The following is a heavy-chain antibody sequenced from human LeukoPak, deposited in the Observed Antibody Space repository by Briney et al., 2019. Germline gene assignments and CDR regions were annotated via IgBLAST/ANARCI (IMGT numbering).Heavy chain of an antibody. CDR3: ARVELDNSRSYERDFDY. J-gene: IGHJ4*02. V-gene: IGHV3-30*04. Sequence: PGGSLRLSCAASGFTFSSYAMHWVRQAPGKGLEWVAVISYDGSNKYYADSVKGRFTISRDNVENSLYLQMNSLTSEDTAVYYCARVELDNSRSYERDFDYWGQGTLVTVSS. CDR2: ISYDGSNK. CDR1: GFTFSSYA. D-gene: IGHD3-10*01.